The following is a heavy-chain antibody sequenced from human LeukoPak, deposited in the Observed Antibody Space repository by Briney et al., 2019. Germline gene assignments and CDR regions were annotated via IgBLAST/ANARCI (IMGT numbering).Heavy chain of an antibody. J-gene: IGHJ4*02. CDR2: ISGSGGST. CDR1: GFTFSSYA. D-gene: IGHD3-22*01. Sequence: GGSLRLSCAASGFTFSSYAMSWVRQAPGKGLEWVSAISGSGGSTYYADSVKGRFTISRDNAKNSLYLQMNSLRAEDTAVYYCARRSTNYYDSSGPLDHWGQGTLVTVSS. CDR3: ARRSTNYYDSSGPLDH. V-gene: IGHV3-23*01.